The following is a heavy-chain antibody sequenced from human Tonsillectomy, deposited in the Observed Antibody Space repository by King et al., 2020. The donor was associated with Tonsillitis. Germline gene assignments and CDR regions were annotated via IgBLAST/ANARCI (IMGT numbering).Heavy chain of an antibody. D-gene: IGHD5-12*01. J-gene: IGHJ3*02. Sequence: VQLVESGGGLVQPGGSLSLSCAGSGFIFSNYWMALLRQAPVKGLEWVANIRGDGGKKYYLDSVKGRFAISRDNAKKSLYLEMNSLRAEDTAVYYCARDRNREDSGIYYDVFDIWGQGTMLTVSS. V-gene: IGHV3-7*04. CDR2: IRGDGGKK. CDR3: ARDRNREDSGIYYDVFDI. CDR1: GFIFSNYW.